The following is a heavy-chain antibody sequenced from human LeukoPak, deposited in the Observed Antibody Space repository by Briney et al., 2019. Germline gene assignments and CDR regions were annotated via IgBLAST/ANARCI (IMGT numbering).Heavy chain of an antibody. CDR3: AKDRSYYGYDSSGYYHFQH. V-gene: IGHV3-23*01. Sequence: PGGSLRLSCAASGFTFSNYAMSWVRQAPGKGLEWVSGISGSGGSTYYADSVKGRFTISRDNSKNTLYLQMNSLRAEDTAVYYCAKDRSYYGYDSSGYYHFQHWGQGTLVTVSS. CDR1: GFTFSNYA. CDR2: ISGSGGST. J-gene: IGHJ1*01. D-gene: IGHD3-22*01.